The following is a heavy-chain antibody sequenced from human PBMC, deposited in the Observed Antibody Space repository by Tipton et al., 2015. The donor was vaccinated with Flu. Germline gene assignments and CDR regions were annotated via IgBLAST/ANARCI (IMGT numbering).Heavy chain of an antibody. D-gene: IGHD5-24*01. J-gene: IGHJ4*02. CDR2: IKQDGSEK. Sequence: GSLRLSCVASGFTLSSYWMSWVRQAPGKGLEWVANIKQDGSEKYYVDSVRGRFTISRDNAKNSVYLQMNSLRDEDTAVYYCARVGNYLGFSFDHWGQGALVTVSS. CDR3: ARVGNYLGFSFDH. CDR1: GFTLSSYW. V-gene: IGHV3-7*01.